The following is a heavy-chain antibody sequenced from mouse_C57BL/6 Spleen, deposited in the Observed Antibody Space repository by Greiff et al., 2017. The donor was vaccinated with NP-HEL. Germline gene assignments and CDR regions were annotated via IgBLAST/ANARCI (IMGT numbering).Heavy chain of an antibody. CDR1: GFTFSSYA. Sequence: EVKLVESGGGLVKPGGSLKLSCAASGFTFSSYAMSWVRQTPEKRLEWVATISDGGSYTYYPDNVKGRFTISRDNAKNNLYLQRSHLKSEDTAMYYCARDKTTVVARYFDVWGTGTTVTVSS. CDR2: ISDGGSYT. CDR3: ARDKTTVVARYFDV. D-gene: IGHD1-1*01. J-gene: IGHJ1*03. V-gene: IGHV5-4*01.